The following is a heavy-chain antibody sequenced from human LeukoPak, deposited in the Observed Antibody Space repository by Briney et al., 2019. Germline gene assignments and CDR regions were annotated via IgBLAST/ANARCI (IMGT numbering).Heavy chain of an antibody. CDR1: GFTFSSHS. CDR3: ASDFLCVYRVDYFEF. Sequence: GGSLRLSCAASGFTFSSHSMSWVRRAPGKGLEWVANIKQGGSETYYVDSVKGRFTISRDNSKNPVYLQMNSLSAEDTAVYYCASDFLCVYRVDYFEFWGQGTLVTVSS. D-gene: IGHD3-3*01. V-gene: IGHV3-7*03. CDR2: IKQGGSET. J-gene: IGHJ4*02.